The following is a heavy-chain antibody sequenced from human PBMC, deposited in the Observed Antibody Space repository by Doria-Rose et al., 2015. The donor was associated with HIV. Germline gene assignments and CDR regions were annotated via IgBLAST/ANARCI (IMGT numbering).Heavy chain of an antibody. J-gene: IGHJ4*02. CDR1: GVSLSSPGMG. Sequence: QITLKESGPVLVKPTETLTLTCTVSGVSLSSPGMGVSWIRQPPGKALEWLANIFLDDERSYKTSLKSRLTISRGTSKSQVVLTMTDMDPADTATYYCARIKSSRWYHKYYFDFWGQGTLVIVSA. CDR2: IFLDDER. CDR3: ARIKSSRWYHKYYFDF. V-gene: IGHV2-26*01. D-gene: IGHD6-13*01.